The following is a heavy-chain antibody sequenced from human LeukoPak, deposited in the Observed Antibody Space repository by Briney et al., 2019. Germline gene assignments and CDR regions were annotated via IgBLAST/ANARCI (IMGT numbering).Heavy chain of an antibody. V-gene: IGHV3-21*01. Sequence: PGGSLRLSCAASGFTFSSYSMNWVRQAPGKGLEWVSSISSSSSYIYYADSVKGRFTISRDNAKNSLYLQMNSLRAEDTAVYYCARDVIAVAGTSWFDPWCQGTLVTVSS. CDR3: ARDVIAVAGTSWFDP. J-gene: IGHJ5*02. CDR1: GFTFSSYS. D-gene: IGHD6-19*01. CDR2: ISSSSSYI.